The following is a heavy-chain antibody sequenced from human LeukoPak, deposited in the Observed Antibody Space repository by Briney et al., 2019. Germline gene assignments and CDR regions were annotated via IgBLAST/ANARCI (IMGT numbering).Heavy chain of an antibody. V-gene: IGHV3-21*01. CDR1: GFTFNTFN. J-gene: IGHJ4*02. D-gene: IGHD3-9*01. CDR2: ITSGGDYI. Sequence: PGGSLRLSCAASGFTFNTFNMNWVRQAPGKGLEWVSSITSGGDYIYYADSVKGRFATSRDNAKNSLSLQLNSLRVEDTAVYYCARGHYDVLAASYKWTPDYWGQGTLVTVSS. CDR3: ARGHYDVLAASYKWTPDY.